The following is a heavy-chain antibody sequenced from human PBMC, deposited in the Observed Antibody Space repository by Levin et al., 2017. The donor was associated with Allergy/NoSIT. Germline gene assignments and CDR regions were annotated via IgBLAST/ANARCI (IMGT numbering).Heavy chain of an antibody. D-gene: IGHD3-22*01. CDR3: AREVNYYDTSGYVNWFDP. J-gene: IGHJ5*02. Sequence: ASVKVSCKTSGYRFSSYSITWVRQAPGQGLDYMGWTSGHSGEPNFVQKFQGRVTMSTDTATNTAYMELRSLRSDDTAIYFCAREVNYYDTSGYVNWFDPWGQGTRVTVSA. CDR2: TSGHSGEP. CDR1: GYRFSSYS. V-gene: IGHV1-18*04.